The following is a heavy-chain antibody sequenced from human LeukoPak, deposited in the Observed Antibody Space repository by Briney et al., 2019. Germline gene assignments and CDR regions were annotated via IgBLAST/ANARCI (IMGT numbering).Heavy chain of an antibody. CDR3: AKDTVITRPYYFDF. CDR2: ISGSGGST. J-gene: IGHJ4*02. Sequence: GGTLRLSCAASGFTFSRYSMAWVRRAPGEGLEWVSAISGSGGSTFYADSVKGRFTISRDNSKNTWSLQMNSLRAEDTAVYYCAKDTVITRPYYFDFWGQGTLVT. D-gene: IGHD4-23*01. CDR1: GFTFSRYS. V-gene: IGHV3-23*01.